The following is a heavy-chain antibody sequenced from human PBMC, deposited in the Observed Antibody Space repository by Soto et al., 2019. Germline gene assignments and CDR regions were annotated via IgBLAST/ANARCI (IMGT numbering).Heavy chain of an antibody. CDR3: VEGWNDF. J-gene: IGHJ4*02. CDR2: IKSKADGGAR. Sequence: GGSLRLSCVTSGFMFSSAWMSWVRQAPGKELEWVARIKSKADGGARDYAAPVKGRFTISRDDSKNTVYLQMNSLRAEDTAVYYCVEGWNDFWGQGTLVTVSS. D-gene: IGHD1-1*01. CDR1: GFMFSSAW. V-gene: IGHV3-15*01.